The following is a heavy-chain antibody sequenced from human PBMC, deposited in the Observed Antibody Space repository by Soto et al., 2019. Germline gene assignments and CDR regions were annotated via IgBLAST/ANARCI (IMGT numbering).Heavy chain of an antibody. V-gene: IGHV3-15*01. CDR3: TTVTDSLYYYYGMGV. J-gene: IGHJ6*02. CDR1: GFTFSNAW. D-gene: IGHD3-22*01. Sequence: PGGSLRLSCAASGFTFSNAWMSWVRQAPGKGLEWVGRIKSKTDGGTTDYAAPVKGRFTISRDDSKNTLYLQMNSLKTEDTAVYYCTTVTDSLYYYYGMGVWGQGTTVTVSS. CDR2: IKSKTDGGTT.